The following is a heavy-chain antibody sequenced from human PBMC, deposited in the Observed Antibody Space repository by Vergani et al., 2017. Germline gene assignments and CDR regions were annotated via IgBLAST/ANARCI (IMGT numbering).Heavy chain of an antibody. J-gene: IGHJ4*02. Sequence: EVQLVESGGGLVQPGGSLRLSCAASGFTVSSNYMSWVRQAPGKGLEWVSVIYSGGSTDYADSVKGRFTISRDNSKNTLYLQMNSLRAEDTAVYYCARDPTYCSGGSCYSGDYWGQGTLVTVSS. CDR1: GFTVSSNY. CDR3: ARDPTYCSGGSCYSGDY. CDR2: IYSGGST. D-gene: IGHD2-15*01. V-gene: IGHV3-66*02.